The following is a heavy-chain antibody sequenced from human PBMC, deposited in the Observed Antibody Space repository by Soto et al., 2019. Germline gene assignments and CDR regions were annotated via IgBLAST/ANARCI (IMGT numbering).Heavy chain of an antibody. D-gene: IGHD6-19*01. J-gene: IGHJ6*02. Sequence: QVQLVESGGGVVQPGRSLRLSCAASGFTFSSYGMHWVRQAPGKWLEWVAVISYDGSNKYYADSVKGRFTISRDNSKNTLYLQRNSLRADDTDVYYCETGIAVAGKNYYYGMDVCGQGTTVTVSS. CDR1: GFTFSSYG. CDR3: ETGIAVAGKNYYYGMDV. CDR2: ISYDGSNK. V-gene: IGHV3-30*03.